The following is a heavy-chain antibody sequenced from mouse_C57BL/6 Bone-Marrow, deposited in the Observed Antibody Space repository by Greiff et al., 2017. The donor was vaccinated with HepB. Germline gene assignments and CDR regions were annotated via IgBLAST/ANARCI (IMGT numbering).Heavy chain of an antibody. CDR3: ARLFNWDAGFAY. J-gene: IGHJ3*01. CDR2: INSDGGST. D-gene: IGHD4-1*01. CDR1: EYEFPSHD. V-gene: IGHV5-2*01. Sequence: EVKLQESGGGLVQPGESLKLSCESNEYEFPSHDMSWVRKTPEKRLELVAAINSDGGSTYYPDTMERRFIISRDNTKKTLYLQMSSLRSEDTALYYCARLFNWDAGFAYWGQGTLVTVSA.